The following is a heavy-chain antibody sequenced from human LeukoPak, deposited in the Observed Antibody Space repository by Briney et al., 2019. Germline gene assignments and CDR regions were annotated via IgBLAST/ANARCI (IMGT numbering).Heavy chain of an antibody. Sequence: GGSLRLSCAASGFTFSSYSMNWVRQAPGKGLEWVPYISSSSSTIYYADSVKGRFTISRDNSKNTLYLQMNSLRAEDTAVYYCAKDRIAAAGTLQYYFDYWGQGTLVTVSS. CDR3: AKDRIAAAGTLQYYFDY. J-gene: IGHJ4*02. CDR1: GFTFSSYS. D-gene: IGHD6-13*01. CDR2: ISSSSSTI. V-gene: IGHV3-48*01.